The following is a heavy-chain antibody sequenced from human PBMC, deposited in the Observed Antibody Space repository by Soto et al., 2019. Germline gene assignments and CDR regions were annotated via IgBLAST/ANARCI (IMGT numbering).Heavy chain of an antibody. CDR1: GFTFSSHA. CDR3: AKVTLWFGETYYFDY. CDR2: ISGSGGST. V-gene: IGHV3-23*01. J-gene: IGHJ4*02. Sequence: EVQLLESGGGLVQPGGSLRLSCAASGFTFSSHAMSWVRQAPGKGLEWVSAISGSGGSTYYADSVKGRFTISRDNSKNTLYLQMNSLRAEDTAVYYCAKVTLWFGETYYFDYWGQGTLVTVSS. D-gene: IGHD3-10*01.